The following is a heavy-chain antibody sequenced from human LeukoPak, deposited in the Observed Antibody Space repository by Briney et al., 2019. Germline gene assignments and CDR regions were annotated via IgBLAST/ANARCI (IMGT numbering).Heavy chain of an antibody. J-gene: IGHJ3*02. V-gene: IGHV1-24*01. CDR3: ATVASGTTGTTGAFDI. D-gene: IGHD1-1*01. Sequence: ASVKVSCKVSGYTLTELSMHWVRQAPGKGLEWMGGFDPEDGETIYTQKFQGRVTMTEDTSTDTAYMELSSLRSEDTAVYYCATVASGTTGTTGAFDIWGQGTMVTVSS. CDR2: FDPEDGET. CDR1: GYTLTELS.